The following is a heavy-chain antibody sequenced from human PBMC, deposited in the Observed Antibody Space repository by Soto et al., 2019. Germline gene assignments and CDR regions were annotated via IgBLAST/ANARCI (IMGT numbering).Heavy chain of an antibody. J-gene: IGHJ4*02. CDR2: IRWSSGSI. D-gene: IGHD5-12*01. CDR1: GFTFDDYD. CDR3: AKSHIVATLSPAKFDY. V-gene: IGHV3-9*01. Sequence: EVQLVESGGGLVQPGRSLRLSCAASGFTFDDYDMHWVRQAPGKGLEWVSGIRWSSGSIGYADSVKGRFTISRNKAKNSLYLQMNSLRPEDTALYFCAKSHIVATLSPAKFDYWGQGILVTVSS.